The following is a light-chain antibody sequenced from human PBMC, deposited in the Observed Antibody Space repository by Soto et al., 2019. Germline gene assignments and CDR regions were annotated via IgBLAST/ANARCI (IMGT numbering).Light chain of an antibody. J-gene: IGKJ1*01. CDR3: QQYGSSLWT. Sequence: EIVLTQSPGTLSLSPGERATLSCRASQSVSSSYLAWYQQKPGQAPRLLIYGASSRATGIPDRFSGSESGTDFTLTISRLEPEDFAVYYCQQYGSSLWTFGQGTKVDI. V-gene: IGKV3-20*01. CDR1: QSVSSSY. CDR2: GAS.